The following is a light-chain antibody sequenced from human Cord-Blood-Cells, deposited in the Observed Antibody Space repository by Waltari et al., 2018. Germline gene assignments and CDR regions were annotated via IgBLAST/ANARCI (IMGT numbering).Light chain of an antibody. CDR3: QAWDSSTGV. Sequence: SYELMQPPSVSVSPGQTASSTCAGVYLGDKYARWYQQKPGQSPVLVIYQDSKRPAGIPERFSGANSGNTATLTISGTQAMDEADYYCQAWDSSTGVFGGGTKLTVL. CDR1: YLGDKY. J-gene: IGLJ3*02. CDR2: QDS. V-gene: IGLV3-1*01.